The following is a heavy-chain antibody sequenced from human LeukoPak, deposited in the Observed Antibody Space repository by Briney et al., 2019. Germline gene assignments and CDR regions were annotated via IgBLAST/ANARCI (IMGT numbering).Heavy chain of an antibody. D-gene: IGHD2-15*01. CDR2: IYPGDSDT. CDR3: ASRSEYCSGGSCYSGEGAFDY. CDR1: GYSFTNYW. V-gene: IGHV5-51*01. J-gene: IGHJ4*02. Sequence: GEPLRISCKGSGYSFTNYWIGWGRQMPGKGLEWMGIIYPGDSDTRYSPSFQGQVTISADKSISTAYLQWSSLKASDTAMYYCASRSEYCSGGSCYSGEGAFDYWGQGTLVTVSS.